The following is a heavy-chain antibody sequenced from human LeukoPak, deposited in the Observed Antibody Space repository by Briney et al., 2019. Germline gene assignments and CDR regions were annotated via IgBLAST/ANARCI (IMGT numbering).Heavy chain of an antibody. CDR2: IYRDGST. CDR3: ARVGRDNYNDYFDY. J-gene: IGHJ4*02. Sequence: GGSLRLSCAASGFSVSTYYMSWVRQAPGEGLEWVSLIYRDGSTYFADSVKGRFTISRDNSKNTLYLQMNSLRAEDTAVYYCARVGRDNYNDYFDYWGQGTLVTVSS. CDR1: GFSVSTYY. V-gene: IGHV3-66*02. D-gene: IGHD5-24*01.